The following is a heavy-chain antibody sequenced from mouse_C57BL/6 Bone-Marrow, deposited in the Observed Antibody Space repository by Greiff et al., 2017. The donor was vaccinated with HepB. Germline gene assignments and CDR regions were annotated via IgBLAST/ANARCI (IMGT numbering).Heavy chain of an antibody. Sequence: QVQLQQPGAELVKPGASVKMSCKASGYTFTSYWITWVKQRPGQGLEWIGDIYPGSGSTNYNEKFKGKATLTVDKSSSTSYMQLSSLTSEDSAVYYCARRGDGRGRALMDYWGQGTTVTVSS. CDR1: GYTFTSYW. J-gene: IGHJ4*01. D-gene: IGHD1-1*01. V-gene: IGHV1-55*01. CDR3: ARRGDGRGRALMDY. CDR2: IYPGSGST.